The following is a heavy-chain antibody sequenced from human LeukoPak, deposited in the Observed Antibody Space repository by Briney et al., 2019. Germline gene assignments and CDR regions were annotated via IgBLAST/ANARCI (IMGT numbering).Heavy chain of an antibody. Sequence: RWASVKVSCKSSGYTFNGYYMHWVRQAPGQGLEWMGWINPNNGGTKYAQNFQGRVTMTRDTSISTAYMELSRPRSDDTAVYYCARVSRWQQPVRDAFDIWGQGTMVTVSS. CDR2: INPNNGGT. J-gene: IGHJ3*02. D-gene: IGHD6-13*01. V-gene: IGHV1-2*02. CDR3: ARVSRWQQPVRDAFDI. CDR1: GYTFNGYY.